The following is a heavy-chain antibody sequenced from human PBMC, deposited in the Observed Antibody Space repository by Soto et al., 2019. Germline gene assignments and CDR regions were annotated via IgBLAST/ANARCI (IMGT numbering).Heavy chain of an antibody. Sequence: GGSLRLSCAVSGVTLTDIWMNWVRQAPGKGPEWVARIKSKTDGGTADYAAPVKGRFIISRDDSENTLYLQMNSLKTEDTAVYYCSHGYYQYFNSWGQGTMVTVSS. CDR3: SHGYYQYFNS. V-gene: IGHV3-15*07. CDR1: GVTLTDIW. J-gene: IGHJ4*02. D-gene: IGHD5-18*01. CDR2: IKSKTDGGTA.